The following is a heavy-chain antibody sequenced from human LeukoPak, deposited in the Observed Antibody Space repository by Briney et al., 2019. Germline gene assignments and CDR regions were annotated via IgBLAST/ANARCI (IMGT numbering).Heavy chain of an antibody. CDR3: ATSRFSGGLGRFDP. CDR2: IYSSGNT. Sequence: SETLSPTCTVSGDSISSGTYYWNWIRQPAGKRLEWIGRIYSSGNTYYNPSLKSRVTISVNTSKNQFSLNLTSVTAADTAVYYCATSRFSGGLGRFDPWGQGTLVTVSS. V-gene: IGHV4-61*02. D-gene: IGHD3-10*01. CDR1: GDSISSGTYY. J-gene: IGHJ5*02.